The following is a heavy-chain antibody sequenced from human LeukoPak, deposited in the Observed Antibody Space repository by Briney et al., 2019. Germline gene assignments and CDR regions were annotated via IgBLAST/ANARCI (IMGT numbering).Heavy chain of an antibody. CDR1: GYTFTSYG. CDR2: ISAYNGNT. V-gene: IGHV1-18*01. Sequence: ASVKVSCKASGYTFTSYGISWVRQAPGQGLEWMGWISAYNGNTNYAQKLQGRVTMTTDTSTSTAYMELRSLRSDDTAVYYCAGGPIAVTSLGWLDPRGQGTLVTVSS. J-gene: IGHJ5*02. CDR3: AGGPIAVTSLGWLDP. D-gene: IGHD3-16*01.